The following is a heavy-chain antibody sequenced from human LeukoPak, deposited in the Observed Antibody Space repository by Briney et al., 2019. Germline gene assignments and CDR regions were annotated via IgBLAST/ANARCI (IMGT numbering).Heavy chain of an antibody. CDR3: ARGGSRASTAGSFDI. J-gene: IGHJ3*02. V-gene: IGHV3-11*06. CDR1: RLSFSDYY. CDR2: ISSSSSYT. D-gene: IGHD1-26*01. Sequence: GGSLRLSCAASRLSFSDYYMIWIRQAPGKGLEWVSYISSSSSYTNYADSVKGRFTISRDNAKKSLYLQMNSLRAEDTAVYYCARGGSRASTAGSFDIWGQGTMITVSS.